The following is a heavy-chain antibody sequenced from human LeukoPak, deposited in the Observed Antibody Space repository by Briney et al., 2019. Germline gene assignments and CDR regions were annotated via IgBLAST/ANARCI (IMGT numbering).Heavy chain of an antibody. Sequence: PGGSLRLSCAASGFTFSSYGMHWVRQAPGKGLEWVAFIRYDGSNKYYADSVKGRFTISRDNSKNTLYLQINSLRGEDTAVYYCAKGSKEVLFTRNHYMDVWGKGTAVTVSS. CDR1: GFTFSSYG. CDR2: IRYDGSNK. J-gene: IGHJ6*03. CDR3: AKGSKEVLFTRNHYMDV. D-gene: IGHD1-14*01. V-gene: IGHV3-30*02.